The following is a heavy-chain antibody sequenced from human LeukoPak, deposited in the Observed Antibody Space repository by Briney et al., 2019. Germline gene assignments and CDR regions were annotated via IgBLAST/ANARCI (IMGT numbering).Heavy chain of an antibody. V-gene: IGHV4-59*01. Sequence: SGTLSLTWTVSGGSISSYYWSWIRRPPGKGREGIGYIYYSGSTNYNPSLKSRVTISVDTSKNQFSLKLSSVTAADTAVFYCARDGGHDAFDIWGQGTMVTVSS. CDR2: IYYSGST. CDR3: ARDGGHDAFDI. J-gene: IGHJ3*02. CDR1: GGSISSYY. D-gene: IGHD3-16*01.